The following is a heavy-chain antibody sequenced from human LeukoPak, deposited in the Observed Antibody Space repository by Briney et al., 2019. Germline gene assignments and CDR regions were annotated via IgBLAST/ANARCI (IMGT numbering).Heavy chain of an antibody. CDR3: ARGPNHSSSWYGWFDP. V-gene: IGHV1-69*05. Sequence: ASVKVSCKASGGTFSSYAISWVRQAPGQGLEWMGGIIPIFGTANYAQKFQGRVTITTDESTSTAYMELSSLRSEDTAVYYCARGPNHSSSWYGWFDPWGQGTLVTASS. J-gene: IGHJ5*02. D-gene: IGHD6-13*01. CDR1: GGTFSSYA. CDR2: IIPIFGTA.